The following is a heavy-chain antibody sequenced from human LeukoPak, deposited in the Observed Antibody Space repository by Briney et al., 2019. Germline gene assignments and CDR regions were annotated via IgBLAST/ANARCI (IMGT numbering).Heavy chain of an antibody. CDR3: ARHRGGDYGLDAFDM. V-gene: IGHV5-10-1*01. CDR1: TYSFTSYW. Sequence: GESLKVSCKGSTYSFTSYWINWVRQMPGKGLEWMGRIDPSDSYTNYSPSFQGHVTISADKSISTAYLQWSSLKASDTAMYYCARHRGGDYGLDAFDMWGQGTMVTVSS. CDR2: IDPSDSYT. D-gene: IGHD4-17*01. J-gene: IGHJ3*02.